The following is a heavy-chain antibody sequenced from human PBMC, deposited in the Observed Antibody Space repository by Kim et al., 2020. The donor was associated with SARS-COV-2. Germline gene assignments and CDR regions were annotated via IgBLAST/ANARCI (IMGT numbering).Heavy chain of an antibody. CDR3: ARVNGGDFGSGYYTGFGD. CDR2: IYYSGST. D-gene: IGHD3-3*01. Sequence: SETLSLTCTVSGGSISSSSYYWGWIRQPPGKGLEWIGSIYYSGSTYYNPSLKSRVTISVDTSKNQFSLKLSSVTAADTAVYYCARVNGGDFGSGYYTGFGDWGQGPLVTVSS. CDR1: GGSISSSSYY. J-gene: IGHJ4*02. V-gene: IGHV4-39*07.